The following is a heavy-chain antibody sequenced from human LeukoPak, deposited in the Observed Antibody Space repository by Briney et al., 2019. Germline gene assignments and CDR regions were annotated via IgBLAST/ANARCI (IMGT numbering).Heavy chain of an antibody. CDR3: ARVPNYYDSSGYPDV. V-gene: IGHV4-59*01. CDR2: IYYRGTT. D-gene: IGHD3-22*01. CDR1: GSSISSSY. Sequence: KASETLSLTCTVSGSSISSSYWSWIRQPPGKGLEWIGHIYYRGTTNNNPSLKSRVTISVDTSKNQFSLKLSSVTAADTAVYYCARVPNYYDSSGYPDVWGQGTTVTVSS. J-gene: IGHJ6*02.